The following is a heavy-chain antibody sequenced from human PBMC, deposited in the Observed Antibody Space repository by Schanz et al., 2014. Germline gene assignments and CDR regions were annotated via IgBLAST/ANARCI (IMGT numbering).Heavy chain of an antibody. CDR1: GYTFTAYG. V-gene: IGHV1-18*01. D-gene: IGHD6-19*01. CDR2: ISAQTGDT. CDR3: ARLGTGMAVAGSVIDSCYYYMDV. Sequence: VQSVHSGTEVQKLGASVKVSCQTSGYTFTAYGINWVRQAPGQGLEWIGWISAQTGDTRYAQKMQGRVTMTRDVSSTTAFLELRSLRYDDTAVYYCARLGTGMAVAGSVIDSCYYYMDVWGEGTTVTVSS. J-gene: IGHJ6*03.